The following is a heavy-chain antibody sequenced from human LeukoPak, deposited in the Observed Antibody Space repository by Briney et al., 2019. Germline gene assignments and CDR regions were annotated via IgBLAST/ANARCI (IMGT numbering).Heavy chain of an antibody. CDR1: GGSISSNTNY. CDR3: ARGRGAAAGIFDH. CDR2: VYYSVST. D-gene: IGHD6-13*01. Sequence: PSETLSLTCTVSGGSISSNTNYWVCHRHPPGMGLESIVSVYYSVSTYDNPALKSRTTSSEDTYKNQFFQKLSPVTAASAAVYYCARGRGAAAGIFDHWGQGTLVTVSS. J-gene: IGHJ4*02. V-gene: IGHV4-39*07.